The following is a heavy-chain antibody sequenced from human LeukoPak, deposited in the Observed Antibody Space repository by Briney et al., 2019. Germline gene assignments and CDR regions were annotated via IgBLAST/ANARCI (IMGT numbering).Heavy chain of an antibody. Sequence: SQTLSLTCAVFGGSISSGGYYWSWVRQPAGKALEWIGRIYSGGSADHNASLKGRVNISLDTSKNQFSLRLSAVTAEDTAVYYCARAPSYHYDSSAGYYFDYWGQGTLVTVSS. CDR3: ARAPSYHYDSSAGYYFDY. CDR1: GGSISSGGYY. D-gene: IGHD3-22*01. J-gene: IGHJ4*02. CDR2: IYSGGSA. V-gene: IGHV4-61*02.